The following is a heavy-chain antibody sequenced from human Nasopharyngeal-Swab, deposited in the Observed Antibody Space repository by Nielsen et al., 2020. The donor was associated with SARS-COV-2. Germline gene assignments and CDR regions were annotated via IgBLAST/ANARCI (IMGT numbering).Heavy chain of an antibody. D-gene: IGHD6-25*01. J-gene: IGHJ4*02. Sequence: GFLRLSCAASGFTFSTTSMHWVRQAPGKGLEWVGFIWFDGIKNYYTDSVKGRFTISRDNSKNTLYLQMNSLGAEDTAVYYCVRQFGGSADFWGQGTLVTVSS. CDR1: GFTFSTTS. V-gene: IGHV3-33*01. CDR2: IWFDGIKN. CDR3: VRQFGGSADF.